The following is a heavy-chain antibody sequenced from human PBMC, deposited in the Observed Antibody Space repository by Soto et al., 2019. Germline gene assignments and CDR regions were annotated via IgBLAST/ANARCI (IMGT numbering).Heavy chain of an antibody. Sequence: GGSLRLSCAASGFTFDKYAMNWVRQAPGGPPEWVASISGSGGITYFADSVRGRFNISRNNPGNTMSLHMSSLRPEDTAVYYCAKDGRGFWNEKFCFDYWGQGALVTVSS. J-gene: IGHJ4*02. CDR3: AKDGRGFWNEKFCFDY. D-gene: IGHD3-3*01. V-gene: IGHV3-23*01. CDR1: GFTFDKYA. CDR2: ISGSGGIT.